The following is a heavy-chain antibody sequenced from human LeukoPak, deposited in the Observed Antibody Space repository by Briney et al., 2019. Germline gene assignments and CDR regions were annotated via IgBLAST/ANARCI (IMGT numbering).Heavy chain of an antibody. CDR3: ARGGGYYFDY. Sequence: SETLSLTCTVSGGSISSSSYYWGWIRQPPGKGLEWIGSIYYSGSTYYNPSLKSRVTISMDKSKNQLYLKVTSVTAADTAVYYCARGGGYYFDYWGQGILVAVSS. CDR1: GGSISSSSYY. V-gene: IGHV4-39*07. CDR2: IYYSGST. J-gene: IGHJ4*02. D-gene: IGHD5-12*01.